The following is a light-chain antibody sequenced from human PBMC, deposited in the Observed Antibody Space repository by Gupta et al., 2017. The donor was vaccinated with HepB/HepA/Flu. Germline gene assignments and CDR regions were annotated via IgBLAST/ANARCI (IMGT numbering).Light chain of an antibody. J-gene: IGKJ3*01. CDR2: DTS. CDR1: QSVSSY. Sequence: EIVLTLSPATLSLSPGERASLSCRASQSVSSYLAWYQQKPGQPPRLLMYDTSYRATGIPARFSGSGSWTDFTLTISSLEPEDFAVYYCQQRTKWPFTFGPATKVEIK. V-gene: IGKV3-11*01. CDR3: QQRTKWPFT.